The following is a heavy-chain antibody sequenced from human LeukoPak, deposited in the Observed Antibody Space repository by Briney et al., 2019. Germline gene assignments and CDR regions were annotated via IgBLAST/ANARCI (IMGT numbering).Heavy chain of an antibody. CDR2: ISVYNGNT. D-gene: IGHD2-2*01. V-gene: IGHV1-18*01. Sequence: ASVKVSCKASGYIFSNYGLSWVRQAPGQGLEWMGWISVYNGNTSYAQKLQGRVTMTTDTSTSTAYMELRSLRSDDTAVYYCARVVVGESVVPAAGYFDYWGQGTLVTVSS. CDR1: GYIFSNYG. CDR3: ARVVVGESVVPAAGYFDY. J-gene: IGHJ4*02.